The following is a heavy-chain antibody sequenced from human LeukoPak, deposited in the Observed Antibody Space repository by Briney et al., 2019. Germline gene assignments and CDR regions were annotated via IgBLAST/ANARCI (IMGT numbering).Heavy chain of an antibody. CDR1: GDSISSTNW. V-gene: IGHV4-4*02. J-gene: IGHJ4*02. CDR3: VRVYCSGSSCFYFDN. D-gene: IGHD2-15*01. Sequence: SETLSLTCAVSGDSISSTNWWSWVRQPPGNGLEWIGEIHHSGITHYNPSLKSRVTISVDKSQNQFSLKLSSVTAADTAVYYCVRVYCSGSSCFYFDNWGQGTLVTVSS. CDR2: IHHSGIT.